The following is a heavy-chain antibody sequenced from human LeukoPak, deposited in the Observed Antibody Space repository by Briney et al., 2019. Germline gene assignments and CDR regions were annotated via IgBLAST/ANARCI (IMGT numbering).Heavy chain of an antibody. J-gene: IGHJ6*02. D-gene: IGHD6-13*01. Sequence: ASVKVSCKASGYTFTGYYMHWVRQAPGQGLEWMGWINPNSGGTNYAQKFQGRVTMTRDTSISTAYMELSRLRSDDTAVYYCARDTSSSWGYYYYYYGMDVWGQGTTVTASS. CDR3: ARDTSSSWGYYYYYYGMDV. CDR1: GYTFTGYY. CDR2: INPNSGGT. V-gene: IGHV1-2*02.